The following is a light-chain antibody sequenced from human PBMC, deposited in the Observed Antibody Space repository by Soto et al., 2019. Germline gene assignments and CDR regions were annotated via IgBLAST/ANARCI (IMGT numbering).Light chain of an antibody. V-gene: IGLV1-40*01. CDR2: GNN. CDR1: SSNIGAGYD. CDR3: QSYDSSLSGSV. Sequence: QSVLTQPPSVSGAPGQRVTISCTGSSSNIGAGYDVHWYQQLPGTAPKLLIYGNNNRPSGVPDRFSGSKSGTSESLAITGLKDEDEADYYCQSYDSSLSGSVFGGGTKLTVL. J-gene: IGLJ3*02.